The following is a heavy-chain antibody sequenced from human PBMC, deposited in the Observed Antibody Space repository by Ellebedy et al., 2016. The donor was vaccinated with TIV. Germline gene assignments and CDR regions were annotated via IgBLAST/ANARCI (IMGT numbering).Heavy chain of an antibody. J-gene: IGHJ4*02. V-gene: IGHV1-24*01. CDR1: GYTLTELS. CDR2: FDPEDGET. CDR3: ATVGRFMVRGVIIRFDY. Sequence: ASVKVSCXVSGYTLTELSMHWVRQAPGKGLEWMGGFDPEDGETIYAQKFQGRVTMTEDTSTDTAYMELSSLRSEDAAVYYCATVGRFMVRGVIIRFDYWGQGTLVTVSS. D-gene: IGHD3-10*01.